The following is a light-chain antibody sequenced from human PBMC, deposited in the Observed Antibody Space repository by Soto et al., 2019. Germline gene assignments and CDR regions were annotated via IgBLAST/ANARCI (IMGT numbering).Light chain of an antibody. Sequence: DIQMTQSPSTLSASIGDRVTITCRASQSLDNCLAWYQQKPGKAPKLLIYAASNFQSGVPSRFSGSGSGTHFTLTISSLQPEDFATYYCQQLHGYPITLGQGTRLEIK. CDR1: QSLDNC. V-gene: IGKV1-5*01. CDR2: AAS. J-gene: IGKJ5*01. CDR3: QQLHGYPIT.